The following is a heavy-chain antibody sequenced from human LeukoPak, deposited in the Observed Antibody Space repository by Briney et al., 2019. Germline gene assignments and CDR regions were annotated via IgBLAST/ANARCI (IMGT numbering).Heavy chain of an antibody. J-gene: IGHJ5*02. CDR1: GFTFSSYE. D-gene: IGHD1-26*01. CDR3: AKDWGWELLYNWFDP. CDR2: ISSSGSTI. Sequence: PGGSLRLSCAASGFTFSSYEMNWVRQAPGKGLEWVSYISSSGSTIYYADSVKGRFTISRDNSKNTLYLQMNSLRAEDTAVYYCAKDWGWELLYNWFDPWGQGTLVTVSS. V-gene: IGHV3-48*03.